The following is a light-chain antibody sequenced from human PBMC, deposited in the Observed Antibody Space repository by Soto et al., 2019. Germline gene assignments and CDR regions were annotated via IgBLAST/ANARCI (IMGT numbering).Light chain of an antibody. J-gene: IGLJ1*01. CDR3: NSYRTISTYV. Sequence: QSALTQPASVSGSPGQSITISCTGTTSDIGGYNFFSWYQQHPGKAPKLLIYDVRNRPSGVSNRFSGSKSVNTASLTIAGLQAGVEAASSCNSYRTISTYVFGAGTKLTVL. V-gene: IGLV2-14*01. CDR2: DVR. CDR1: TSDIGGYNF.